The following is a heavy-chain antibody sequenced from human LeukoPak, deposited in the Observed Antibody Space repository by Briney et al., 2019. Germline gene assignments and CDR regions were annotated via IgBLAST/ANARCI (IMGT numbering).Heavy chain of an antibody. V-gene: IGHV3-15*04. D-gene: IGHD1-7*01. J-gene: IGHJ6*02. CDR3: TTDEDWNYARKDV. Sequence: GGSLRLSCAASGFTFNYAWMSWVRQVPGKGLEWVGQTVSEIDGGTTDYAAPVKGRFTISRDDSKSTLYLQMNSLRIEDTAVYYCTTDEDWNYARKDVWGQGATVIVSS. CDR2: TVSEIDGGTT. CDR1: GFTFNYAW.